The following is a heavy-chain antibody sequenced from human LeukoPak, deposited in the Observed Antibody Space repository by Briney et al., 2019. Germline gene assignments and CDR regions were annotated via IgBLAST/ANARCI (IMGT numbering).Heavy chain of an antibody. J-gene: IGHJ4*02. D-gene: IGHD2-15*01. CDR2: INPNSGGT. Sequence: ASVKVSCKASGYTFTGYYMHWVRQAPGQGLDWMGWINPNSGGTNYAQEFQGRVTITRDTSISTAYMELSRLRSDDTAVYYCATRYCSGGSCYRYYFDYWGQGTLVTVSS. V-gene: IGHV1-2*02. CDR1: GYTFTGYY. CDR3: ATRYCSGGSCYRYYFDY.